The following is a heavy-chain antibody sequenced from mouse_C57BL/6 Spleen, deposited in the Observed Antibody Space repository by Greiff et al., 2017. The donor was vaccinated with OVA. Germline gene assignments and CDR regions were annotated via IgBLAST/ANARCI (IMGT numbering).Heavy chain of an antibody. Sequence: DVHLVESGGGLVKPGGSLKLSCAASGFTFSSYTMSWVRQTPGKRLEWVATISGGGGNTYFPDSVKGRFTISRDNAKNTLYLQMSSLRAEDTALYYWARPDYYGSSYDYYAMDYWGQGTSVTVSS. D-gene: IGHD1-1*01. CDR3: ARPDYYGSSYDYYAMDY. V-gene: IGHV5-9*01. J-gene: IGHJ4*01. CDR2: ISGGGGNT. CDR1: GFTFSSYT.